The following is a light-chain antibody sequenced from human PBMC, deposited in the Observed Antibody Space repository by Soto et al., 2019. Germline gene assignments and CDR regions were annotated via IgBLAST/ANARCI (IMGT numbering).Light chain of an antibody. CDR2: DVS. J-gene: IGLJ2*01. CDR3: RSYTSSSPPVV. CDR1: SSDVGGYNY. Sequence: QSALTQPASVSGSPGQSITISCTGTSSDVGGYNYVSWYQQHPGKAPKLMIYDVSNRPSGVSNRFSGSKSGNTASLTISGLQPEDGADYYGRSYTSSSPPVVFGGGPKPTVL. V-gene: IGLV2-14*01.